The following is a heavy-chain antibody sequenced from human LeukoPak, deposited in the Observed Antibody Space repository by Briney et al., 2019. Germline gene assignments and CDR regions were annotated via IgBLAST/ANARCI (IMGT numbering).Heavy chain of an antibody. J-gene: IGHJ4*02. CDR3: ARVGGAAANY. D-gene: IGHD6-13*01. V-gene: IGHV3-53*01. CDR2: IYKVGTT. Sequence: PGGSLKLSCAASGFTVSDMYMSWVRQAPGRGLEWVSVIYKVGTTHYADSVKGRFTISRDNSKNTLFLQMNSLRAEDTAVYYCARVGGAAANYWGQGTLVTVSS. CDR1: GFTVSDMY.